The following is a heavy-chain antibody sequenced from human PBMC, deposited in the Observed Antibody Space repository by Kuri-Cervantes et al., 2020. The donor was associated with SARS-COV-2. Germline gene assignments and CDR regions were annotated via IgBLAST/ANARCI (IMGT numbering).Heavy chain of an antibody. J-gene: IGHJ4*02. Sequence: GESLKISCAASGFTFSSYWMSWVRQAPGKGLEWVANIEQDGSEKYYVDSVKGRFTISRDNAKNSLYLQMNSLRAEDTDVYYCARDMTIFGVVTYYFDYWGQGTLVTVSS. CDR2: IEQDGSEK. CDR3: ARDMTIFGVVTYYFDY. D-gene: IGHD3-3*01. CDR1: GFTFSSYW. V-gene: IGHV3-7*01.